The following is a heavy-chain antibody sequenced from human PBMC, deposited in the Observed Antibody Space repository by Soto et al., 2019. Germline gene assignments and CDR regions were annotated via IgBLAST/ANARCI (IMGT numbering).Heavy chain of an antibody. CDR3: ARETYYYDSSGYGRAFDI. V-gene: IGHV4-30-2*01. J-gene: IGHJ3*02. CDR1: GGSISSGGYS. D-gene: IGHD3-22*01. Sequence: QLQLQESGSGLVKPSQTLSLTCAVSGGSISSGGYSWSWIRQPPGKGLEWIGYIYRSGSTYYNPSLKSRVTISVDRSKNQFSLKLSSVTAADTAVYYCARETYYYDSSGYGRAFDIWGQGTMVTVSS. CDR2: IYRSGST.